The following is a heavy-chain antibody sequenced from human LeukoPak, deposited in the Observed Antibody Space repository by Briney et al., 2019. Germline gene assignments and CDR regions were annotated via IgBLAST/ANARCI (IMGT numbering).Heavy chain of an antibody. CDR2: IYNSDSGST. J-gene: IGHJ4*02. V-gene: IGHV4-59*11. CDR3: ARGGHYGLDY. Sequence: SETLSLTCIVSGGSISGHYWSWIRQHPGMGLEWIGYIYNSDSGSTNYNPSLKSRVTISVDTSKNQFSLKLSSVTATDTAVYYCARGGHYGLDYWGQGTLVTVSS. CDR1: GGSISGHY. D-gene: IGHD3-10*01.